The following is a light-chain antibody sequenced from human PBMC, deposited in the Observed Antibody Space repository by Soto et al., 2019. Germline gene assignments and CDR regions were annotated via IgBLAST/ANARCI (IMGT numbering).Light chain of an antibody. J-gene: IGKJ1*01. CDR2: AAS. CDR1: HSIDNY. CDR3: QQCFSIPPT. V-gene: IGKV1-39*01. Sequence: DIQMTQSASSLSASVGDRFTMACRASHSIDNYLSWYQQKPGKAPKLLIYAASNLQRGVSSRFSGSGSGTDFTLTIDSLQPDDFAIYYCQQCFSIPPTFGHGTKVDIK.